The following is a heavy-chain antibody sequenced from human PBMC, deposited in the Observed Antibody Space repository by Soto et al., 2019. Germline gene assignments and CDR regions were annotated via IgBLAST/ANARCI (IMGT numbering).Heavy chain of an antibody. D-gene: IGHD3-16*01. CDR2: IAGTGGST. J-gene: IGHJ6*03. CDR3: ARGESDYYYYYMDV. Sequence: EVQLLESGGGFVRPGGSLRLSCEVSDFPVSNHAMSWVRQAPGKGLQWVSTIAGTGGSTYYLDSVRGRFTVSTDKAKTTLYLNMNILRDDDTAIYYCARGESDYYYYYMDVWGKGTPVTVSS. CDR1: DFPVSNHA. V-gene: IGHV3-23*01.